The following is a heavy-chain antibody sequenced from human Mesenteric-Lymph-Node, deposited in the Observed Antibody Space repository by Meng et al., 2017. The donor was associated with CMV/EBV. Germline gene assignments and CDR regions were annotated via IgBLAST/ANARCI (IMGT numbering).Heavy chain of an antibody. J-gene: IGHJ4*02. CDR2: ISAYNGNT. D-gene: IGHD2-2*01. Sequence: ASVKVSCKASGYTFTSYGISWVRQAPGQGLEWVGWISAYNGNTNYAQKLQGRVTMTTDTSTSTAYMELRSLRSDDTAVYYCARDIVVVPAAGPLPEPLDYWGQGTLVTVSS. V-gene: IGHV1-18*01. CDR1: GYTFTSYG. CDR3: ARDIVVVPAAGPLPEPLDY.